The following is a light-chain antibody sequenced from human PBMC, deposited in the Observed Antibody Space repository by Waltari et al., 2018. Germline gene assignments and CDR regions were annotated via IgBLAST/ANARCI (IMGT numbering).Light chain of an antibody. CDR3: QQYNNWPPYT. J-gene: IGKJ2*01. Sequence: EIVMTQSPATLSVSPGERATLSCRASQSVSSNLAWYQQKPVQAPRLLIYGASTRATGIPARFSGSGSGTEFTHTISSLQSEDFAVYYCQQYNNWPPYTFGQGTKLEIK. CDR1: QSVSSN. CDR2: GAS. V-gene: IGKV3-15*01.